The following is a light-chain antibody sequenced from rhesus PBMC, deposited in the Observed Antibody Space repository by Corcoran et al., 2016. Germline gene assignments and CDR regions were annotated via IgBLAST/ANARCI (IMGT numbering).Light chain of an antibody. CDR2: KAS. CDR1: PGISSW. V-gene: IGKV1-21*01. J-gene: IGKJ2*01. CDR3: QQYNMAPYS. Sequence: DIQMTQSPSSLSASVGDRVTITCRASPGISSWLAWYQQTPGKAPKLLIYKASNLQSVVPSRFSVMGSRTDFTLTISSMQPEDFATYYCQQYNMAPYSFGQGTKVEIK.